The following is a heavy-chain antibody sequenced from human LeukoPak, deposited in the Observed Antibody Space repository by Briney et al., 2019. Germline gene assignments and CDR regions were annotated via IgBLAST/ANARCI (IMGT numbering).Heavy chain of an antibody. J-gene: IGHJ5*02. V-gene: IGHV4-31*03. CDR2: IYYSGST. Sequence: SQTLSLTCTVSGGSISSGGYYWSWIRQHPGKGLEWIGYIYYSGSTYYNPSLKSRVTISVDTSKNQFSLKLSSVTAADTAVYYCASERIDYGDANWFDPWGQGTLVTVSP. CDR1: GGSISSGGYY. D-gene: IGHD4-17*01. CDR3: ASERIDYGDANWFDP.